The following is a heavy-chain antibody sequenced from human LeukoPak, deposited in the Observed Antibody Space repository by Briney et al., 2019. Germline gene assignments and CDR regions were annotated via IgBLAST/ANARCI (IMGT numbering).Heavy chain of an antibody. CDR1: GYTFTSYD. Sequence: ASVKVSCKASGYTFTSYDINWVRQATGQGLEWMGWMNPNSGNTGYAQKFQGRVTMTRNTSISTAYMELSSLRSEDTAVYYCARAFVVVVAATGWWFDPWGQGTLVSVCS. CDR3: ARAFVVVVAATGWWFDP. V-gene: IGHV1-8*01. J-gene: IGHJ5*02. D-gene: IGHD2-15*01. CDR2: MNPNSGNT.